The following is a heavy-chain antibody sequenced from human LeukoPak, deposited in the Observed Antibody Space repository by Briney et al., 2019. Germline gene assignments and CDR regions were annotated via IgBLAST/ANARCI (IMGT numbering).Heavy chain of an antibody. CDR2: IYTSGST. Sequence: SETLSLTCTVSGGSISSYYWSWIRQPAGKGLEWIGRIYTSGSTNYNPSLKSRVTMSVDTSKNQFSLKLSSMTAADTAVYYCARATRAAGFYYYYYYMDVWGKGTTVTVSS. J-gene: IGHJ6*03. CDR3: ARATRAAGFYYYYYYMDV. D-gene: IGHD6-13*01. V-gene: IGHV4-4*07. CDR1: GGSISSYY.